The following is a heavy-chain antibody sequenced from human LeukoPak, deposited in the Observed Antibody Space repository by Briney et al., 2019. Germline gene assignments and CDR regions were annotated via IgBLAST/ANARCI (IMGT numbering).Heavy chain of an antibody. V-gene: IGHV3-53*01. CDR3: AREEETVKAFGP. J-gene: IGHJ5*02. D-gene: IGHD4-17*01. CDR1: GFTVSSSY. CDR2: IYAGGST. Sequence: GGSLRPSCAASGFTVSSSYMNWVRQAPGKGLEWVSIIYAGGSTYYAGSVEARFTISRDNSKNTLYLQMNSLRAEDTAVYYCAREEETVKAFGPWGQGTLVTVSS.